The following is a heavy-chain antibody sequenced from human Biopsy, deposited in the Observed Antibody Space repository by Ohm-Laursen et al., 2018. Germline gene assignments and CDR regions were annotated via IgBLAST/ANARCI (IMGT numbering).Heavy chain of an antibody. V-gene: IGHV1-24*01. D-gene: IGHD1-20*01. CDR2: FAPENGKT. CDR3: AGDINNWNGNY. CDR1: GYTLTDLS. Sequence: SVKVSCKVSGYTLTDLSMHWVRQAPGKGLEWMGGFAPENGKTICAQKFQGRVTMTEDTSTDTAYMELSNLRSEDTAVYYCAGDINNWNGNYWGQGTLVIVSS. J-gene: IGHJ4*02.